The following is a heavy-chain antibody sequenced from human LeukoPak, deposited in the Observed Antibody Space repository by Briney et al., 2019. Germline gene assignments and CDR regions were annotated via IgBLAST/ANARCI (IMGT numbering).Heavy chain of an antibody. CDR1: GGSFSGYY. V-gene: IGHV4-34*01. J-gene: IGHJ5*02. D-gene: IGHD3-10*01. CDR3: ASSGTMVRGVIIS. CDR2: INHSGST. Sequence: PSETLSLTCAVYGGSFSGYYWSWIRQPPGKGLEWIGEINHSGSTNYNPSLKSRVTISVDTSKNQFSLKLSSVTAADTAVYYCASSGTMVRGVIISWGQGTLVTVSS.